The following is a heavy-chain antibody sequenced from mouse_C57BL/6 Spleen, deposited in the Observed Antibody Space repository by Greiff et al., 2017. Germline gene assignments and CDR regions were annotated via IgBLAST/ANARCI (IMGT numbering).Heavy chain of an antibody. Sequence: EVNLVESGGGLVKPGGSLKLSCAASGFTFSSYAMSWVRQTPEKRLEWVATISDGGSYTYYPDNVKGRFTISRDNAKNNLYLQMSHLKSEDTAMYYCAREETHWYFDVWGTGTTVTVSS. CDR1: GFTFSSYA. V-gene: IGHV5-4*01. J-gene: IGHJ1*03. CDR2: ISDGGSYT. CDR3: AREETHWYFDV.